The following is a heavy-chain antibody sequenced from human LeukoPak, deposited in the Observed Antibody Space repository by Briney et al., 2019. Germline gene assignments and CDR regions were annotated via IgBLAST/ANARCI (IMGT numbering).Heavy chain of an antibody. CDR1: GFTFSSYG. CDR2: ISYDGSNK. J-gene: IGHJ4*02. D-gene: IGHD3-22*01. Sequence: GRSLRLSCAASGFTFSSYGMHWVRQAPGKGLEWVAVISYDGSNKYYADSVKGRFTISRDNSKNTLYLQMNSLRAEDTAVYYCARGKAYYYDSSGYYPFDYWGQGTLVTVSS. CDR3: ARGKAYYYDSSGYYPFDY. V-gene: IGHV3-30*03.